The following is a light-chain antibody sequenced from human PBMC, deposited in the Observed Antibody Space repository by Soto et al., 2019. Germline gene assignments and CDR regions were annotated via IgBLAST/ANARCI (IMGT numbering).Light chain of an antibody. V-gene: IGLV1-40*01. CDR2: GNS. J-gene: IGLJ2*01. Sequence: QSVLTQPPSVSGAPGQRVTISCTGSSSNIGAGYDVHWYQQLPGTAPKLLSYGNSNRPSGVPDRFSGSKSGPSASLAITGLQAEDEADYYCQSYDSSLSGPVVFGGGTKLTVL. CDR1: SSNIGAGYD. CDR3: QSYDSSLSGPVV.